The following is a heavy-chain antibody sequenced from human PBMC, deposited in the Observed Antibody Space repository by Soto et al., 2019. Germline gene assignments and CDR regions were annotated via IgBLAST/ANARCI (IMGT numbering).Heavy chain of an antibody. CDR1: GFTFSSYA. J-gene: IGHJ4*02. V-gene: IGHV3-30*04. Sequence: GGSLRLSCAASGFTFSSYAMHWVRQAPGKGLEWVAVISYDGSNKYYADSVKGRFTISRDNSKNTLYLQMNSLRAEDTAVYYCARGSYYFDYWGQGTLVTVSS. CDR2: ISYDGSNK. CDR3: ARGSYYFDY.